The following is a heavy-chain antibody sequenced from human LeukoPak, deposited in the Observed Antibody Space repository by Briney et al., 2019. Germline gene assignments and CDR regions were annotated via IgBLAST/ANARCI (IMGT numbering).Heavy chain of an antibody. J-gene: IGHJ1*01. CDR2: ISSSSSYI. V-gene: IGHV3-21*01. Sequence: GGSLRLSCAASGFTFSSYSMNWVLQAPGKGLEWVSSISSSSSYIYYADSVKGRFTISRDNAKNSLHLQMNSLRAEDTAVYYCARFDCSGGSCYGAEYFQHWGQGTLVTVSS. CDR1: GFTFSSYS. D-gene: IGHD2-15*01. CDR3: ARFDCSGGSCYGAEYFQH.